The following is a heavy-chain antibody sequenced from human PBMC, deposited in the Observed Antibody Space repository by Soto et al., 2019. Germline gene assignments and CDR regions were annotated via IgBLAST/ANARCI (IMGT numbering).Heavy chain of an antibody. CDR2: IYYSGST. Sequence: SQTLPLTCAVQQDCRDSGAYYYAWFRLHTGKGLEWIGSIYYSGSTYNNPSLRSRVSMSIDTSKDQFSLKLKSVTAADTALYFCVMQRTLVVTQGSF. J-gene: IGHJ3*01. V-gene: IGHV4-39*01. CDR3: VMQRTLVVTQGSF. CDR1: QDCRDSGAYY. D-gene: IGHD2-21*02.